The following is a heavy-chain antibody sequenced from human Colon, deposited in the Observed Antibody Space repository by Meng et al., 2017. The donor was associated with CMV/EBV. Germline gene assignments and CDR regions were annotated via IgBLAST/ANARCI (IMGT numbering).Heavy chain of an antibody. CDR1: GFTFSSYW. Sequence: GESLKISCAASGFTFSSYWMHWVRQAPGKGLVWVSRINSDGSSTSYADSVKGRFTISRDNARNTLYLHMDSLRDDDTAVYFCARESSPLSSGWLDACDFWGQGTMVTVSS. D-gene: IGHD6-19*01. CDR3: ARESSPLSSGWLDACDF. V-gene: IGHV3-74*01. CDR2: INSDGSST. J-gene: IGHJ3*01.